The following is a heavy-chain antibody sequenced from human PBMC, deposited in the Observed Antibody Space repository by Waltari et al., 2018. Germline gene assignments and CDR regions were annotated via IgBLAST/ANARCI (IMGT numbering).Heavy chain of an antibody. Sequence: QVQLQQWGAGLLKPSETLSLTCAVYGGSFSGYYWSWLRQPPGKGLEWFGEINHSGSTNYNPSLKSRVTISVDTSKNQFSLKLSSVTAADTAVYYCARVSSGVYDYIWGSYRYMSLFDYWGQGTLVTVSS. D-gene: IGHD3-16*02. J-gene: IGHJ4*02. CDR2: INHSGST. CDR1: GGSFSGYY. V-gene: IGHV4-34*01. CDR3: ARVSSGVYDYIWGSYRYMSLFDY.